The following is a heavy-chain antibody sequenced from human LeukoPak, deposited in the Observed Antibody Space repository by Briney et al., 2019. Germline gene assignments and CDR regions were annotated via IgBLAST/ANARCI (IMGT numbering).Heavy chain of an antibody. CDR2: IYSGGST. CDR3: AKVYLYGWSTFDY. D-gene: IGHD3-16*02. V-gene: IGHV3-53*01. J-gene: IGHJ4*02. Sequence: GGSLRLSCAASGFTVSSNYMSWVRQAPGKGLEWVSVIYSGGSTYYADSVKGRFTISRDNSKNTLYLQMNSLRAEDTAVYYCAKVYLYGWSTFDYWGQGTLVTVSS. CDR1: GFTVSSNY.